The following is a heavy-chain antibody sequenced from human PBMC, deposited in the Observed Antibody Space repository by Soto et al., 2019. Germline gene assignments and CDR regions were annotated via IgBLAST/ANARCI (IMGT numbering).Heavy chain of an antibody. CDR3: ARTYGGNSFAY. D-gene: IGHD2-21*02. J-gene: IGHJ4*02. Sequence: QVQLQQWGAGLLKPSETLSLTCAVYGGSFSGYYWSWIRQPPGKGLEWIGEIRHSGSTNYNPSLTSRVPIPVDTSKNQFSPKLSSVTAADTAVYYCARTYGGNSFAYWGQGTLVTVSS. CDR1: GGSFSGYY. CDR2: IRHSGST. V-gene: IGHV4-34*01.